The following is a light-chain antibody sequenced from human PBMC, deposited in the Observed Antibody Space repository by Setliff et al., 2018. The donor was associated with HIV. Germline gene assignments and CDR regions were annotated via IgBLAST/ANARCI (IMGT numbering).Light chain of an antibody. V-gene: IGLV2-23*02. CDR1: STDVGDYQS. CDR3: CSYAGSDTWI. J-gene: IGLJ2*01. CDR2: DVT. Sequence: QSALAQPASVSGSPGQSITISCTGSSTDVGDYQSVSWYQQHPGEVPNLMIYDVTKRPSGVSNRFSGSKSGNTASLTISGLQAEDEADYYCCSYAGSDTWIFGGGTKVTVL.